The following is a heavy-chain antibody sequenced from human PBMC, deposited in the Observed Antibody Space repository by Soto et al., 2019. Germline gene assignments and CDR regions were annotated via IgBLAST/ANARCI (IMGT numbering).Heavy chain of an antibody. Sequence: GGSLRLSCAASGFIFSNYWMTWVRQAPGKGLEWVGNIHPVGNEKYYVDSVKGRFTISRDSAKNSLYLQMNSLRVEDTALYYCARDFGATGSHDSWGQGTLVTVSS. CDR3: ARDFGATGSHDS. V-gene: IGHV3-7*01. J-gene: IGHJ4*02. D-gene: IGHD3-3*01. CDR2: IHPVGNEK. CDR1: GFIFSNYW.